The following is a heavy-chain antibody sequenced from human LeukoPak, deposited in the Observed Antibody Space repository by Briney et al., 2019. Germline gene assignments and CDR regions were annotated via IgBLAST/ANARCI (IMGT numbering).Heavy chain of an antibody. J-gene: IGHJ4*02. CDR1: GFSLSTSGVG. CDR3: AHTLHYYGSGSGNYFDY. Sequence: SGPTLVNPTQTLTLTCTFSGFSLSTSGVGVGWIRQPPGKALEWLALIYWDDDKRYSPSLKSRLTITKDTSKNQVVLTMTNMDPVDTATYYCAHTLHYYGSGSGNYFDYWGQGTLVTVSS. CDR2: IYWDDDK. V-gene: IGHV2-5*02. D-gene: IGHD3-10*01.